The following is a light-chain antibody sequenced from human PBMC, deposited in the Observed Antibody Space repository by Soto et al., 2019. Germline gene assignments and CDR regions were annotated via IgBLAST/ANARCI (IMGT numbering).Light chain of an antibody. CDR2: KAS. CDR1: QDISNY. J-gene: IGKJ1*01. Sequence: DIQVTQSPSSLSASVGDRVTITCKASQDISNYLNWYQQKPGKAPKLLIYKASSLESGVPSRFSGSGSGTEFTLTISSLQPDDFGTYYWQESNSYWTFGQGTKADI. V-gene: IGKV1-5*03. CDR3: QESNSYWT.